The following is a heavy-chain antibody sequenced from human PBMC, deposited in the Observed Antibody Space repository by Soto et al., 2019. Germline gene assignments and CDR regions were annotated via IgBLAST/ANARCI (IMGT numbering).Heavy chain of an antibody. CDR3: ARGHHRDITIFGVVIPYPDYYYYGMDV. J-gene: IGHJ6*02. V-gene: IGHV1-8*01. CDR2: MNPNSGNT. CDR1: GYTFTSYD. Sequence: ASVKVSCKASGYTFTSYDINWVRQATGQGLEWMGWMNPNSGNTGYAQKFQGRVTMTRNTSISTAYMELSSLRSEDTAVYYCARGHHRDITIFGVVIPYPDYYYYGMDVWGQGTTVTVSS. D-gene: IGHD3-3*01.